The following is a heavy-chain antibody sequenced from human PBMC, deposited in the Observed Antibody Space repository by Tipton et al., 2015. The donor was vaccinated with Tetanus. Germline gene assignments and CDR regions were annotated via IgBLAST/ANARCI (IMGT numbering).Heavy chain of an antibody. CDR3: AILPKHWLAPRGAP. Sequence: TLSLTCSVSGVSMNTNTYYWGWIRQPPGKGLEWIGCISYSGNTYYNASLKSRVTISVDTSKNQFSLNMSSVTAADTAVYYCAILPKHWLAPRGAPWGQGILVTVSS. V-gene: IGHV4-39*07. J-gene: IGHJ5*02. CDR2: ISYSGNT. CDR1: GVSMNTNTYY. D-gene: IGHD6-19*01.